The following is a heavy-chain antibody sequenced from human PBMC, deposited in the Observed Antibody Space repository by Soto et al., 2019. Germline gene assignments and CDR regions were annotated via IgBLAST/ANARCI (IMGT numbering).Heavy chain of an antibody. Sequence: PSETLSLTCNVSGGSISRGDYYWSWLRQPPGKGLEWIGYIYYRAMPYYNPSLKSRVSISVDTSKNQFSLTMTSVTAADTAVYYCAGGSALLFYYFDFWGQGTPVTVSS. CDR1: GGSISRGDYY. CDR3: AGGSALLFYYFDF. J-gene: IGHJ4*02. V-gene: IGHV4-30-4*01. CDR2: IYYRAMP. D-gene: IGHD6-25*01.